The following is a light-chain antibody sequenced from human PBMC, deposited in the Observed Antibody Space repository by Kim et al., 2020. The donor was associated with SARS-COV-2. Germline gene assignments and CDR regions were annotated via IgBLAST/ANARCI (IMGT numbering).Light chain of an antibody. J-gene: IGKJ2*01. V-gene: IGKV3-20*01. CDR2: AAS. CDR1: QSVSSRH. Sequence: EIVLTQSPGTLSLSPGERATLSCRASQSVSSRHLAWYQQKRGQPPGLLINAASSRATGIPDRFSGSGSGTDFTLTINRLEPEDFAVYHCQQYGGSPQSFGQGTKLEI. CDR3: QQYGGSPQS.